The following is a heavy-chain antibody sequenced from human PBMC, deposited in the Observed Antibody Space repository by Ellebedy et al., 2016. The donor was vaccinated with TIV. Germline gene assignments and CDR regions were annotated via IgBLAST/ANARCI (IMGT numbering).Heavy chain of an antibody. D-gene: IGHD5-24*01. CDR1: GYSISSGYY. CDR3: ACRAY. J-gene: IGHJ4*02. V-gene: IGHV4-38-2*02. CDR2: IYHSGST. Sequence: SETLSLTXTVSGYSISSGYYWGWIRQPPGKGLEWIGSIYHSGSTFYNPSLQSRVTISVDTSKNQFSLKLSSVTAADTAVYYCACRAYWGQGTLVTVSS.